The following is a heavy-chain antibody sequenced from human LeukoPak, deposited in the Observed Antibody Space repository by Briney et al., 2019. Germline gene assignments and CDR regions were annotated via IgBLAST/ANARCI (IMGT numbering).Heavy chain of an antibody. CDR3: AGRVTGYSSGYVY. Sequence: GGSLRLSCVASGITFSNYAVSWVRKAPEKGLDWVSVISGSAHKIRYADSVKGRFTISRDNSENIVYLQMNNLRAEDTAVYYCAGRVTGYSSGYVYWGQGTLVTVSS. D-gene: IGHD5-18*01. V-gene: IGHV3-23*01. J-gene: IGHJ4*02. CDR2: ISGSAHKI. CDR1: GITFSNYA.